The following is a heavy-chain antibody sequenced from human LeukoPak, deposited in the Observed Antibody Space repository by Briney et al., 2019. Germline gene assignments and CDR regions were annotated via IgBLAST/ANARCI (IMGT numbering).Heavy chain of an antibody. CDR2: SSGSSSAK. D-gene: IGHD6-19*01. V-gene: IGHV3-48*01. CDR1: GFTFNSYS. Sequence: GGSLRLSCAASGFTFNSYSMHWVRQAPGKGLEWVSYSSGSSSAKYYAASVKGRFTISRDNAKTSVYLQMDSLRAEDTAVYYCARDRVAGRATRRFDYWGQGTLVTVSS. CDR3: ARDRVAGRATRRFDY. J-gene: IGHJ4*02.